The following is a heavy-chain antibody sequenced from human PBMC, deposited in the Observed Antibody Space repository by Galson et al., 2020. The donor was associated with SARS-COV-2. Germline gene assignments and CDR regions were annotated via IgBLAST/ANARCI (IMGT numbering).Heavy chain of an antibody. J-gene: IGHJ3*02. V-gene: IGHV5-51*01. D-gene: IGHD3-10*01. CDR1: GYGFETYW. Sequence: GESLKISCKGSGYGFETYWIHWVRQMPGKGLEWMGAVYPADSDTIYSPSLQGQVSISVDESIRTAYLQWSSLQASDTATYYCSRQARGSDGVDIWGQGTMVTVSS. CDR3: SRQARGSDGVDI. CDR2: VYPADSDT.